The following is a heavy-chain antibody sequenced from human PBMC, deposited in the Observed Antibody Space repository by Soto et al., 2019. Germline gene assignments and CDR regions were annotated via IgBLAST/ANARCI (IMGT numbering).Heavy chain of an antibody. D-gene: IGHD4-17*01. Sequence: QVQLQQWGAGLLKPSETLSLTCAVYGGSFSGYYWSWIRQPPGKGLEWIGEINHSGSTNYNPSLKSRVTISVDTSKNQFSLKPSSVTAAETAVYYCAGDYGDYPERNWYFDLWGRGTLVTVSS. CDR3: AGDYGDYPERNWYFDL. CDR2: INHSGST. V-gene: IGHV4-34*01. CDR1: GGSFSGYY. J-gene: IGHJ2*01.